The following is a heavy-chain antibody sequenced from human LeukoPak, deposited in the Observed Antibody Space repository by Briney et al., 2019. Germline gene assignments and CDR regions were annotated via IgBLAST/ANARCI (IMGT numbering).Heavy chain of an antibody. CDR1: GGTFSSYA. J-gene: IGHJ6*03. CDR3: ARVIGMTTVIDYYYNYMDV. Sequence: ASVKVSCKASGGTFSSYAISWVRQAPGQGLEWMGGIIPIFGTANYAQKFQGRVTITADKSTSTAYMELSSLRSEDTAVYYCARVIGMTTVIDYYYNYMDVWGKGTTVTVSS. D-gene: IGHD4-17*01. CDR2: IIPIFGTA. V-gene: IGHV1-69*06.